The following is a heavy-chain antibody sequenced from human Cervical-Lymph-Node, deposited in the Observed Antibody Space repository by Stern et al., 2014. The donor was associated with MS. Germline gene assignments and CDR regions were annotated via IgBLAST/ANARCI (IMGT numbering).Heavy chain of an antibody. Sequence: EVQLVESGGGLVQPGGSLRLSCAASGFTFSTYWMHWVRPAPGKGLVWVSRINSDESSTTYADSVKGRFSISRDNDKNTLYLQMNSLRAEDTAVYYCARGVMVAATYAYDIGGQGTMVTISS. D-gene: IGHD2-15*01. CDR1: GFTFSTYW. CDR2: INSDESST. CDR3: ARGVMVAATYAYDI. J-gene: IGHJ3*02. V-gene: IGHV3-74*02.